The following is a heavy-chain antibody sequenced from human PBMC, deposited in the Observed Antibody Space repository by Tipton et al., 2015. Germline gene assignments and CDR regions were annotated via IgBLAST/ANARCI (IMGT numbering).Heavy chain of an antibody. D-gene: IGHD3-10*01. J-gene: IGHJ4*02. Sequence: TLSLTCTVSGGSISNNYWDWIRQPPGEGLEYIGYIFYSGDTNYNPSLKSRVSMSVDTSKNQISLTLTSVTAADTAVYYCARHKDSGTYPVDYWGQGPLVTVSS. CDR3: ARHKDSGTYPVDY. V-gene: IGHV4-59*13. CDR2: IFYSGDT. CDR1: GGSISNNY.